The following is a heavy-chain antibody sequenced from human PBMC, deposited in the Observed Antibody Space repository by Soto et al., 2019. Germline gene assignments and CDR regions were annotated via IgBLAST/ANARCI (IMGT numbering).Heavy chain of an antibody. D-gene: IGHD4-4*01. J-gene: IGHJ4*02. V-gene: IGHV3-74*01. Sequence: EVQLVESGGGLVQPGGPLSLSCGAPGFPSSGYWITWVRQPPGRGLLWVSRINSDGSSTDYAASVKGRFTISRDNAKDTLFLQMNSLRAEDTAVYYCARNQYMTTVSSFGNWGQGTLVTVSS. CDR2: INSDGSST. CDR1: GFPSSGYW. CDR3: ARNQYMTTVSSFGN.